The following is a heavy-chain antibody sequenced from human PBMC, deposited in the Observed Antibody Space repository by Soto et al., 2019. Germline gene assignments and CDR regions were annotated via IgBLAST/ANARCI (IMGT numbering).Heavy chain of an antibody. Sequence: SETLSLTCTVSGGSINNFYWSWIRQPPGKGLEWIGNIYYTGTTNFNPSLKSRVTISVDRSKNQFSLKVNSVTAADTAFYFCARLQSSGFSDYWGQGTLVTVSS. CDR2: IYYTGTT. J-gene: IGHJ4*02. D-gene: IGHD3-22*01. V-gene: IGHV4-59*01. CDR3: ARLQSSGFSDY. CDR1: GGSINNFY.